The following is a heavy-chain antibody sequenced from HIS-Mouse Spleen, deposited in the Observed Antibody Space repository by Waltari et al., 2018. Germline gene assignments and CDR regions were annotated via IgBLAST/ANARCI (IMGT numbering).Heavy chain of an antibody. CDR1: GFTFSSYA. Sequence: QVQLVESGGGVVQPGRSLRLSCAASGFTFSSYAMHWVRQAPGKGLEWVAVISYDGSNKYNADSVKGRFTISRDNSKNTLYLQMNSLRAEDTAVYYCARRRSYFDYWGQGTLVTVSS. V-gene: IGHV3-30-3*01. CDR3: ARRRSYFDY. J-gene: IGHJ4*02. CDR2: ISYDGSNK.